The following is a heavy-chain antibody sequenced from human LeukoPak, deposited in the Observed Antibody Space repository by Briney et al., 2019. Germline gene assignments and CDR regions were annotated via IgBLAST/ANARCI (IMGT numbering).Heavy chain of an antibody. CDR2: IYYSGST. V-gene: IGHV4-59*01. CDR3: ARGPRTASNAFDI. CDR1: GGPISSYY. J-gene: IGHJ3*02. D-gene: IGHD1-1*01. Sequence: SETLSLTCTVSGGPISSYYWSWIRQPPGKGLEWIGYIYYSGSTNYNPSLKSRVTISVDTSKNQFSLKLSSVTAADTAVYYCARGPRTASNAFDIWGQGTMVTVSS.